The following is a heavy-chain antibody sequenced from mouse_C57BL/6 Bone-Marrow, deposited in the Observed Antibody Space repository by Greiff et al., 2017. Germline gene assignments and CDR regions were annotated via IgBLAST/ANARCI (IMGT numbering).Heavy chain of an antibody. D-gene: IGHD1-1*01. CDR3: TRYGSSDCWFAY. CDR2: IDPETGGT. Sequence: QVQLQQSGAELVRPGASVTLSCKASGYTFTDYEMHWVKQTPVHGLEWIGAIDPETGGTAYNQKFKGKAILTADKSSSTAYMELRSLTSEDSAVYYWTRYGSSDCWFAYWGQGTLVTVSA. V-gene: IGHV1-15*01. J-gene: IGHJ3*01. CDR1: GYTFTDYE.